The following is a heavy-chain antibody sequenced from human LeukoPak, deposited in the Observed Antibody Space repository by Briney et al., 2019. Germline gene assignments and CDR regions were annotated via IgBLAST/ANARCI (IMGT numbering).Heavy chain of an antibody. V-gene: IGHV3-64D*06. CDR3: ARDMSGTYSFDY. CDR2: IHHNGDIT. Sequence: GGSLRLSCSASGFTLFWHVMHWVRQAPGKPLESVSFIHHNGDITSYADSVRGRFTVSRDNSKNTLFLDLTSLRTDDTAVYYCARDMSGTYSFDYWGQGTLVTVSS. J-gene: IGHJ4*02. D-gene: IGHD1-26*01. CDR1: GFTLFWHV.